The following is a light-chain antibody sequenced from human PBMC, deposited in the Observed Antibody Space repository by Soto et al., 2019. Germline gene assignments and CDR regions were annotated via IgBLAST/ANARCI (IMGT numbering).Light chain of an antibody. CDR1: SGSIASNY. V-gene: IGLV6-57*02. CDR2: EDN. CDR3: QSYDSRYHVV. Sequence: NFMLTQPHSVSESPGKTVTISCSGSSGSIASNYVQWYQQRPGSAPTTVIYEDNQRPSGVPDRFSGSIDSSSNSASLTISGLKTEDEADYYCQSYDSRYHVVFGGGTKLTVL. J-gene: IGLJ2*01.